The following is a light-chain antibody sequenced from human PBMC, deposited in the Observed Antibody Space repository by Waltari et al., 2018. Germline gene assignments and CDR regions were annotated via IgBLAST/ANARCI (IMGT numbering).Light chain of an antibody. CDR3: ATWDGSLSAVV. Sequence: QSVVTQPPSASGTPGQRVTISCSGSSSNIGSNFVSWYQQLPGATPKVLIFRNDRRPAGVPDRFSGSKSGTSASLDISGLWSEDEANYYCATWDGSLSAVVFGGGTKLTVL. CDR2: RND. V-gene: IGLV1-47*03. CDR1: SSNIGSNF. J-gene: IGLJ2*01.